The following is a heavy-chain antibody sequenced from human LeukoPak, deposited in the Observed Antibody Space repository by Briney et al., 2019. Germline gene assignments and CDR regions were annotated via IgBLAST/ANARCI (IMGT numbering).Heavy chain of an antibody. CDR2: INPNSGGT. J-gene: IGHJ4*02. CDR1: GYTFTGYY. D-gene: IGHD1-26*01. Sequence: ASVKVSCKASGYTFTGYYMHWVRQAPGQGREWMGRINPNSGGTNYAQKFQGRVTMTRDTSISTAYMELSRLRSDDTAVYYCARDRLIVGAYFDYWGQGTLVTVSS. CDR3: ARDRLIVGAYFDY. V-gene: IGHV1-2*06.